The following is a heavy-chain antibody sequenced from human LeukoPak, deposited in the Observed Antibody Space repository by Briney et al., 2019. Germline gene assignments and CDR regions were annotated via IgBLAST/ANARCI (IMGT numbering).Heavy chain of an antibody. D-gene: IGHD2-2*01. CDR1: GFTFSSYG. CDR3: ANHLACGSTSCPPFDD. V-gene: IGHV3-23*01. CDR2: ISGSGGST. J-gene: IGHJ4*02. Sequence: GGSLRLSCEASGFTFSSYGVHWVRQAPGKGLEWVSAISGSGGSTYYADSVKGRFTISRDNSKNTLYLQMNSLRAEDTAVYYCANHLACGSTSCPPFDDWGQGTLVTVSS.